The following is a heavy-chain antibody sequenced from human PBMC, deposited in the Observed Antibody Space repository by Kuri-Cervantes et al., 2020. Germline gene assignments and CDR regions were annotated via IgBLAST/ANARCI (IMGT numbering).Heavy chain of an antibody. J-gene: IGHJ4*02. CDR2: IYHSGST. Sequence: SETLSLTCAVSGGSISSGGYSWSWIRQPPGKGLEWIGYIYHSGSTYYNPSLKSRVTISVDTSKNQFSLKLSSVTAADTAVYYCARDLTLGGWGSYRGFDYWGQGTLVTVSS. D-gene: IGHD3-16*01. CDR3: ARDLTLGGWGSYRGFDY. CDR1: GGSISSGGYS. V-gene: IGHV4-30-2*01.